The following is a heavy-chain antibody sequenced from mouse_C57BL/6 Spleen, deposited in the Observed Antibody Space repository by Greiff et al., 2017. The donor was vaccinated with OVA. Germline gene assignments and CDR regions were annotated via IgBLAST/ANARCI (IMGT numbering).Heavy chain of an antibody. CDR3: ARSSDYYGSSYVDYYAMDY. V-gene: IGHV14-3*01. CDR1: GFNIKNTY. CDR2: IDPANGNT. D-gene: IGHD1-1*01. J-gene: IGHJ4*01. Sequence: VQLKESVAELVRPGASVKLSCTASGFNIKNTYMHWVKQRPEQGLEWIGRIDPANGNTKYAPKFQGKATITADTSSNTAYLQLSSLTSEDTAIYYCARSSDYYGSSYVDYYAMDYWGQGTSVTVSS.